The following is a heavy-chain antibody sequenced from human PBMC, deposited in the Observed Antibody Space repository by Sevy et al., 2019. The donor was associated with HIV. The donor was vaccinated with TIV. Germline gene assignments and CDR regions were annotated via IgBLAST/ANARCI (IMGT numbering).Heavy chain of an antibody. CDR3: ARVVAYCSGGSCFAGYYYGMDV. CDR2: ISSSSNYI. V-gene: IGHV3-21*01. Sequence: GGSLRLSCAASGFTFSSYNMNWVRQAPGKGLEWVSSISSSSNYIYYADSMKGRFTISRDNAKNSLYLQMNSLRAEDTAVYYCARVVAYCSGGSCFAGYYYGMDVWGHGTTVTVSS. J-gene: IGHJ6*02. CDR1: GFTFSSYN. D-gene: IGHD2-15*01.